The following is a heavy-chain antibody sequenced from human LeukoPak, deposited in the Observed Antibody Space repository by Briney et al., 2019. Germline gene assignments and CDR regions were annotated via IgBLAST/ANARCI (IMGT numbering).Heavy chain of an antibody. D-gene: IGHD5-18*01. CDR1: GGSISSGSYY. CDR2: IYSSGST. Sequence: SETLSLTCTVSGGSISSGSYYWSWIRQPAGMGLEWIGRIYSSGSTNYNPSLKSRVTISVDTSKNQFSLKLSSVTAADTAVYYCARAMDTAMPIEAFDIWGQGTVVTVSS. J-gene: IGHJ3*02. CDR3: ARAMDTAMPIEAFDI. V-gene: IGHV4-61*02.